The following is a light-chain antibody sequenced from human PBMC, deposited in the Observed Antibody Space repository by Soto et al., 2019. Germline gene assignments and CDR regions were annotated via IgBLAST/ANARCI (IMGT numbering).Light chain of an antibody. CDR1: QSISSW. V-gene: IGKV1-5*01. CDR3: QQYNRYCT. J-gene: IGKJ1*01. CDR2: DAS. Sequence: DIQMTQSPSTLSASVGDRVTITCRASQSISSWLAWYQQKPGKAPKLLIYDASSLESGVPSRFSGSGSGTEFTLTISSLQPDDFATYYCQQYNRYCTFGQGTKV.